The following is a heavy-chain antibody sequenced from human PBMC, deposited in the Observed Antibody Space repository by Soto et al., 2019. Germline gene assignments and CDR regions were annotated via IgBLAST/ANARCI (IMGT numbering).Heavy chain of an antibody. D-gene: IGHD3-3*01. CDR2: IIPILGIA. CDR1: VGTFSSYT. J-gene: IGHJ4*02. CDR3: ARRSGTPTIYYFDY. V-gene: IGHV1-69*02. Sequence: SVKVSCKASVGTFSSYTISWVRQAPGQGLEWMGRIIPILGIANYAQKFQGRVTITADKSTSTAYMELRSLRSDDTAVYYCARRSGTPTIYYFDYWGQGTLVTVSS.